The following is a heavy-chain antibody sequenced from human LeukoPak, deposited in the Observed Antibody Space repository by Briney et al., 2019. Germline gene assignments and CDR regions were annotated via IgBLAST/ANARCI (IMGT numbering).Heavy chain of an antibody. CDR2: ISWNSGTI. J-gene: IGHJ3*02. Sequence: GGSLRLSCVVSGFTVSSNYMNWVRQAPGKGLEWVSGISWNSGTIGYADSVKGRFTISRDNAKNSLYLQMNSLRVEDTALYYCVKDNGYYGLSSVFDIWGQGTMVTVSS. D-gene: IGHD3-10*01. CDR1: GFTVSSNY. CDR3: VKDNGYYGLSSVFDI. V-gene: IGHV3-9*01.